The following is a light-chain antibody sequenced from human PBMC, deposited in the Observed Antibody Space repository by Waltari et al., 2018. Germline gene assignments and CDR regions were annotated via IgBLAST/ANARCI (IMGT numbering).Light chain of an antibody. Sequence: QSALTQPASVSGSPGQSITISCTGTSSDVGGYNYVSWDQQHPGKAPKLIIYDVRKRPSGVSNRFSGSKSGNTASLTISGLQAEDEADYYCSSYTSSTVVFGGGTKLTVL. CDR3: SSYTSSTVV. CDR1: SSDVGGYNY. V-gene: IGLV2-14*01. CDR2: DVR. J-gene: IGLJ2*01.